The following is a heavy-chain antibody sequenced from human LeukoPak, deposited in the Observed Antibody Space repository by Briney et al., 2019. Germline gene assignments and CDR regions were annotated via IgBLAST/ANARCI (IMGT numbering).Heavy chain of an antibody. CDR1: GFTFSSYG. CDR2: IWYDGSNK. V-gene: IGHV3-33*01. D-gene: IGHD2/OR15-2a*01. Sequence: GGSLRLSCAASGFTFSSYGMYWVRQAPGKGLEWVATIWYDGSNKYYADSVKGRFTISRDNSKNTLYLQMNSLRAEDTAVYYCARDKPAQAPSFVMDVWGHGTSVTVSS. CDR3: ARDKPAQAPSFVMDV. J-gene: IGHJ6*02.